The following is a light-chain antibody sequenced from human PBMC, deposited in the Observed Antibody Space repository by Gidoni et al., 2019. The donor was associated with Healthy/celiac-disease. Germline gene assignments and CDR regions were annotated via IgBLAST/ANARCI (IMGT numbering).Light chain of an antibody. V-gene: IGLV3-1*01. CDR3: QAWDSSTAV. J-gene: IGLJ2*01. CDR2: QDS. CDR1: KLGDKY. Sequence: SYELTQPPSVSVPPGQTASITCSGDKLGDKYACWYQQKPGQSPVLVIYQDSKRPSGIPERFSGSNSGNTATLTISGTQAMDEADYYCQAWDSSTAVLGGGTKLTVL.